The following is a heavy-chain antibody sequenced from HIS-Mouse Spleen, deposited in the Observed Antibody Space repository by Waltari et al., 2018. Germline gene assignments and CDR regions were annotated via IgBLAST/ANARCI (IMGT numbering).Heavy chain of an antibody. D-gene: IGHD1-26*01. Sequence: EVQLVVSGGGLVQPGGSLRPSWEAPGFTVSSHSLSWVRQAPGKGLEWVSVIYSGGSTYYADSVKGRFTISRDNSKNTLYLQMNSLRAEDTAVYYCASGSYYYYGMDVWGQGTTVTVSS. CDR1: GFTVSSHS. CDR2: IYSGGST. V-gene: IGHV3-66*01. CDR3: ASGSYYYYGMDV. J-gene: IGHJ6*02.